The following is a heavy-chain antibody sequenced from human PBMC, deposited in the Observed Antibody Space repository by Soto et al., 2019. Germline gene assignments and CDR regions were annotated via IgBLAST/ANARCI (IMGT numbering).Heavy chain of an antibody. J-gene: IGHJ6*03. CDR3: ARRARADYYYMDV. D-gene: IGHD6-6*01. V-gene: IGHV3-64*01. CDR1: GFTPSRDA. Sequence: EVQLVESGGGLAQPGGSLSLSCAAPGFTPSRDALDWVGQAPGRGLEYVSGISSNGIGTYYANSVKGRFTISRDNSKNTVYLQMDSLRPEDMAVYYCARRARADYYYMDVWGKGTTVTVS. CDR2: ISSNGIGT.